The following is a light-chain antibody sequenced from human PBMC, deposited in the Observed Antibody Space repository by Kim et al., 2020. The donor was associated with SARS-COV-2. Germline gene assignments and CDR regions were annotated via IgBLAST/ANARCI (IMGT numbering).Light chain of an antibody. J-gene: IGKJ2*01. Sequence: DIVMTQSPLSLPVTPGEPPSISCRSSQSLLHTNGYNYLDWYLQKPGQSPQLLIYLGSNRASGVPDRFSGSGSGTDFTLKISRVEAEDVGVYYCMQALQTPYTFGQGTKLEI. CDR1: QSLLHTNGYNY. V-gene: IGKV2-28*01. CDR3: MQALQTPYT. CDR2: LGS.